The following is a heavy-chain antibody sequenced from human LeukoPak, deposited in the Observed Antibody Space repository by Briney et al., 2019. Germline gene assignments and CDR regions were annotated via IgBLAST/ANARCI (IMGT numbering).Heavy chain of an antibody. J-gene: IGHJ4*02. CDR2: ISWNSDSI. CDR1: GFKFDEYD. Sequence: GGSLRLSCAGSGFKFDEYDMHWVRQAPGKGLEWVSSISWNSDSIGYTDSVEGRFTISRDNAKNSLYLQMNSLRAEDTALYYCAKDSLGSGWTPFDYWGQGTLVTVSS. D-gene: IGHD6-19*01. V-gene: IGHV3-9*01. CDR3: AKDSLGSGWTPFDY.